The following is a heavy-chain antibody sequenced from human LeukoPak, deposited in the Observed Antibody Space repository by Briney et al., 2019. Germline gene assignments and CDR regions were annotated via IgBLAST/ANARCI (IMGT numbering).Heavy chain of an antibody. V-gene: IGHV3-48*03. CDR1: GFTFSSYE. J-gene: IGHJ4*02. Sequence: PGGSLRLSCAASGFTFSSYEMNWVRQAPGKGLEWVSYISSSGSTIYYADSVKGRFTISRDNSKNTLYLQMNSLRAEDTAVYYCAKAPYTSPLNFDYWGQGTLVTVSS. CDR2: ISSSGSTI. CDR3: AKAPYTSPLNFDY. D-gene: IGHD6-13*01.